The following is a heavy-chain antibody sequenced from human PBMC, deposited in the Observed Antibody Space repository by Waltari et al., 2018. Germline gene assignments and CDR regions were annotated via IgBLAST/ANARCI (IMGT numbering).Heavy chain of an antibody. Sequence: QVQLVQSGAEVKKPGASVKVSCKASGYTFTSYAMHWVRQAPGQRLEWMGWINAGNGNTGYAQKFQGRVTMTRNTSISTAYMELSSLRSEDTAVYYCARGALLWFGEPSDAFDIWGQGTMVTVSS. J-gene: IGHJ3*02. D-gene: IGHD3-10*01. CDR3: ARGALLWFGEPSDAFDI. V-gene: IGHV1-3*01. CDR2: INAGNGNT. CDR1: GYTFTSYA.